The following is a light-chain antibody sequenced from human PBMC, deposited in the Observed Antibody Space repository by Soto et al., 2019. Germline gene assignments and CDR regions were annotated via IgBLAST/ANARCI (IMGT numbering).Light chain of an antibody. V-gene: IGLV2-8*01. CDR1: SSDVGGYNY. Sequence: QSALTQPPSASGSPGQSVTISCTGTSSDVGGYNYVSWYQQHPGKAPKLMIYEVSKRPSGVPDRFSGSKSGNTAPLTVSGLQAEDEAGYYCNSYAGSNNLVFGGGTKLTVL. J-gene: IGLJ3*02. CDR2: EVS. CDR3: NSYAGSNNLV.